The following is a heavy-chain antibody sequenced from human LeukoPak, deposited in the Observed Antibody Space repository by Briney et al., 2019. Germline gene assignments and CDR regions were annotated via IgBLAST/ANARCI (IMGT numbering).Heavy chain of an antibody. Sequence: GGSLRLSCAASGFTFSSYDMNWVRQAPGKGLEWLSNIRTGGEAIFYADSVQGRFTISRDNVKNSLYLQMHSLRDEDTALYYCVRDTAYAFDLWGQGTLVTVSS. V-gene: IGHV3-48*02. CDR1: GFTFSSYD. D-gene: IGHD2-21*02. J-gene: IGHJ4*02. CDR3: VRDTAYAFDL. CDR2: IRTGGEAI.